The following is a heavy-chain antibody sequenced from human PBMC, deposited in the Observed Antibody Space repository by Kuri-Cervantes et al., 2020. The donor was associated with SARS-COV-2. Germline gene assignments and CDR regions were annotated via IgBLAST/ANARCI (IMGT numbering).Heavy chain of an antibody. J-gene: IGHJ2*01. D-gene: IGHD3-3*01. CDR3: GRSGWENWYFDL. Sequence: GSLRLSCTVSGYSISSGYYWGWIRQPPGKGLEWIGSIYHSGSTYYNPSLKSRVTISVDTSKNQFSLKLSSVTAADMVVYYCGRSGWENWYFDLWGRGTLVTVSS. CDR2: IYHSGST. CDR1: GYSISSGYY. V-gene: IGHV4-38-2*02.